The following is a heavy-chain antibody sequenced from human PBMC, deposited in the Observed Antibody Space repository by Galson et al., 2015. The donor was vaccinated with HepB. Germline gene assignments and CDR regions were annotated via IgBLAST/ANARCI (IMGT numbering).Heavy chain of an antibody. CDR3: AKDIKLGYCSSTSCYGQVGAFDI. J-gene: IGHJ3*02. CDR2: ISWDGGST. D-gene: IGHD2-2*01. Sequence: SLRVSCAASGFTFDDYTMHWVRQAPGKGLEWVSLISWDGGSTYYADSVKGRFTISRDNSKNSLYLQMNSLRTEDTALYYCAKDIKLGYCSSTSCYGQVGAFDIWGQGTMVTVSS. CDR1: GFTFDDYT. V-gene: IGHV3-43*01.